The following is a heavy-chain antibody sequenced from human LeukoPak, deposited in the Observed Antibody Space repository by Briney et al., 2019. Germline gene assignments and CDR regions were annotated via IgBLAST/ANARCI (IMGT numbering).Heavy chain of an antibody. CDR2: ISSSSSTI. V-gene: IGHV3-48*01. J-gene: IGHJ4*02. CDR1: GCTFSSYS. Sequence: PGGSLRLSCAASGCTFSSYSMNWVRQAPGKGLEWVSYISSSSSTIYYADSVKGRFTISRDNAKNSLYLQMSSLRAEDTAVYYCARVGGYYDSSGHTWGQGTLVTVSS. D-gene: IGHD3-22*01. CDR3: ARVGGYYDSSGHT.